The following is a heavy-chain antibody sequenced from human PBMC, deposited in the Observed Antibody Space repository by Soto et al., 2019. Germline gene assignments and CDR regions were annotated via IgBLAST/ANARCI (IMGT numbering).Heavy chain of an antibody. V-gene: IGHV1-18*01. CDR2: TSPNNGNT. CDR3: VRDVDGSGSYYTDY. CDR1: GYTFSIYG. Sequence: QVQLVQSGAEVKKPGASVKLSCKASGYTFSIYGINWVRQAPGQGLEWMGWTSPNNGNTKYAQNLKGRVTMTTDNSTRTAYMELRSLRPDDTAVYYCVRDVDGSGSYYTDYWGQGTLVTVSS. D-gene: IGHD3-10*01. J-gene: IGHJ4*02.